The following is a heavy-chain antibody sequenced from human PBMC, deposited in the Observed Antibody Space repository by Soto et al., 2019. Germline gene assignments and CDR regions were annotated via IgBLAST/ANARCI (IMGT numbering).Heavy chain of an antibody. J-gene: IGHJ4*02. CDR3: AYSSGRARFDY. D-gene: IGHD2-15*01. CDR2: IYSSGGT. V-gene: IGHV3-66*01. CDR1: GFTVSSNY. Sequence: PGGSLRLSCAASGFTVSSNYMSWVRLAPGRGLEWVSIIYSSGGTYYADSVKDRFTISRDNSRNTLYLQILGLRAEDSAVYYCAYSSGRARFDYWGQGTLVTVSS.